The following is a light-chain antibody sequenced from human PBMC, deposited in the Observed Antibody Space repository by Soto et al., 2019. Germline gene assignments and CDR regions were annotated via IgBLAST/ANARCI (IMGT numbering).Light chain of an antibody. CDR3: QQYDDSPLVT. CDR1: QSVSSNY. V-gene: IGKV3-20*01. CDR2: GAS. J-gene: IGKJ4*01. Sequence: EIVLTQSPGTLSLSPGERATLSCRASQSVSSNYVSWYQQTPGQAPRLLIYGASSRATVIPDRFSGSGSGTDFTPTISGLEPDDYVVYYCQQYDDSPLVTFGEGTKVEIK.